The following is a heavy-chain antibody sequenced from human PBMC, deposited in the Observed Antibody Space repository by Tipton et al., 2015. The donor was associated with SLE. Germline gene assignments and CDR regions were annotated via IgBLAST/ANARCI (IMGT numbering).Heavy chain of an antibody. CDR1: GFTFSDSY. J-gene: IGHJ4*02. CDR2: ISGGGDST. D-gene: IGHD2-15*01. V-gene: IGHV3-23*01. CDR3: VPRQVDLDH. Sequence: SLRLSCVASGFTFSDSYMCWIRQAPGKGLEWVSVISGGGDSTSYADSVRGRFTISRDNSKNTLYLQMDNLRGDDTAVYYCVPRQVDLDHWGQGTLVSVSS.